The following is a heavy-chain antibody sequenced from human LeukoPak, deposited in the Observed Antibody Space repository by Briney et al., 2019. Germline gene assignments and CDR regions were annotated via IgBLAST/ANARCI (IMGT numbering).Heavy chain of an antibody. D-gene: IGHD3-22*01. CDR1: GGSISSYY. V-gene: IGHV4-59*08. Sequence: WETLSLTCTVSGGSISSYYWSWIRQPPGKGLEWIGYTYYSGSTNYNPSLKSRVTISVDTSKNQFSLKLSSVTAADTAVYYCARHLYYYDSSGYYLPDAFDIWGQGRMVTVSS. CDR2: TYYSGST. CDR3: ARHLYYYDSSGYYLPDAFDI. J-gene: IGHJ3*02.